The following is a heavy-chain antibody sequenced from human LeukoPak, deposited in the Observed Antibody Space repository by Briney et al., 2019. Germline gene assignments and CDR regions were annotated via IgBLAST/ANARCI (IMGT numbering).Heavy chain of an antibody. Sequence: SVKVSCKASGGTFSSYAISWVRQAPGQGLEWMGGIIPIFGTANYAQKFQGRVTITADESTSTAYMELSSLRSDDTAVYYCARDAVSTVTAGGIDYWGQGTLVTVSS. V-gene: IGHV1-69*13. CDR3: ARDAVSTVTAGGIDY. J-gene: IGHJ4*02. CDR2: IIPIFGTA. D-gene: IGHD2-21*02. CDR1: GGTFSSYA.